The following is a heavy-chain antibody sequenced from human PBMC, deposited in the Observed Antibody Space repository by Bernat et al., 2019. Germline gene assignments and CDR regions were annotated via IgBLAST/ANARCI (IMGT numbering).Heavy chain of an antibody. D-gene: IGHD6-19*01. CDR2: IYYSGST. J-gene: IGHJ4*02. CDR3: ARQEAVAGFDY. V-gene: IGHV4-59*08. Sequence: QVQLQESGPGLVKPSETLSLTCTVSGGTISSYYWSWIRQPPGKGLEWIGYIYYSGSTNYNPPLKSRVTISVDTSKNQFSLKLSSVTAADAAVYYCARQEAVAGFDYWGQGTLVTVSS. CDR1: GGTISSYY.